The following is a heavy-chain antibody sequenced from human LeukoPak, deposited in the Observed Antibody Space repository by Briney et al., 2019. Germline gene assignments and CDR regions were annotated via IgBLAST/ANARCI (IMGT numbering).Heavy chain of an antibody. CDR2: INWNGGST. CDR3: AKDACVGDCNFHFDY. Sequence: PGGSLRLSCAASGFTFDDYGMSWVRQAPGKGLEWVSGINWNGGSTGYADSVKGRFTISRDNSKNTLYLQMNSLRADDSAVYYCAKDACVGDCNFHFDYWGQGTLVPVSS. D-gene: IGHD2-21*02. V-gene: IGHV3-20*04. CDR1: GFTFDDYG. J-gene: IGHJ4*02.